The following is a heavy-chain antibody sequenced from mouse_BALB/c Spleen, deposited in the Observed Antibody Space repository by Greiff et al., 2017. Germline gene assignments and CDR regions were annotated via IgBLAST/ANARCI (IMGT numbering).Heavy chain of an antibody. V-gene: IGHV5-17*02. CDR1: GFTFSSFG. Sequence: EVKLMESGGGLVQPGGSRKLSCAASGFTFSSFGMHWVRQAPEKGLEWVAYISSGSSTIYYADTVKGRFTISRDNPKNTLFLQMTSLRSEDTAMYYCARSSTTVVAHFDYWGQGTTLTVSS. CDR2: ISSGSSTI. J-gene: IGHJ2*01. CDR3: ARSSTTVVAHFDY. D-gene: IGHD1-1*01.